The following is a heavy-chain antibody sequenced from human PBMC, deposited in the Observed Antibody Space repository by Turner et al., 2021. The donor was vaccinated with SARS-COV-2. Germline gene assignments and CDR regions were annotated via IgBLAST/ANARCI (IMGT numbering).Heavy chain of an antibody. D-gene: IGHD2-21*02. J-gene: IGHJ6*02. CDR3: ASPVVVTATPNYYGMDV. CDR2: IYYSGST. V-gene: IGHV4-39*01. Sequence: QLQLQESGPGLVKPSETLSLTCTVSGGSISSSSFHWGWIRRPPGTGLEWIGNIYYSGSTYYNPSLKSRVTISVDTSKNQFSLKLGSVTAADTAVYYCASPVVVTATPNYYGMDVWGQGTTVTVSS. CDR1: GGSISSSSFH.